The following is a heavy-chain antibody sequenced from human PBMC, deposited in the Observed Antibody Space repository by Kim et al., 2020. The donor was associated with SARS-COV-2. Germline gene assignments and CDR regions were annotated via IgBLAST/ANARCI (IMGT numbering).Heavy chain of an antibody. CDR1: GGSISSYY. D-gene: IGHD3-3*01. CDR2: SYYSWST. J-gene: IGHJ4*02. V-gene: IGHV4-59*13. CDR3: ARAGSRLEWQRIVY. Sequence: SETLSLTCTVSGGSISSYYCCWIWQPQRKGLERIGFSYYSWSTNYNSYLTRRVTITVDTSKNQNYLKLSSVTAADTAVYYCARAGSRLEWQRIVYWGQGTLVTVSS.